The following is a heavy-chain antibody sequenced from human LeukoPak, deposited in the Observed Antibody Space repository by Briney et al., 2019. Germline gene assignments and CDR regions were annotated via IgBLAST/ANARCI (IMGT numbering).Heavy chain of an antibody. D-gene: IGHD3-10*01. V-gene: IGHV3-30-3*01. CDR3: ARGPYASGYVNPVLSYWYFDL. J-gene: IGHJ2*01. CDR2: ISYDGSDK. Sequence: GRSLRLSCAASGFTFSSYAMHWVRQAPGKGLEWVAVISYDGSDKYYTDSVKGRFTISRDNSKNTLYLQMNSLTAEDTAVYYCARGPYASGYVNPVLSYWYFDLWGRGTLVTVPS. CDR1: GFTFSSYA.